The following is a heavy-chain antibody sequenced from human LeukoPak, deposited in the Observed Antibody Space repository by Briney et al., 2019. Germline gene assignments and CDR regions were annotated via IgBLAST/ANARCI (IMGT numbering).Heavy chain of an antibody. CDR2: ISWHSGSI. D-gene: IGHD6-19*01. V-gene: IGHV3-9*01. CDR1: GCTFDDYS. CDR3: IVVGQWDY. J-gene: IGHJ4*02. Sequence: GRSLRLSCAASGCTFDDYSMHWVRQAPGKGREWVSGISWHSGSIGYADSVQGRFTISRDNAKTALYLQMNSLRAEDTALYYCIVVGQWDYWGQGTLVTVSS.